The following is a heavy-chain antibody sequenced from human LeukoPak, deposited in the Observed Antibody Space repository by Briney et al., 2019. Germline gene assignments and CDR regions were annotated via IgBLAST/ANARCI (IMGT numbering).Heavy chain of an antibody. CDR1: GYTFTNYD. J-gene: IGHJ5*02. CDR2: IIPIFGTA. CDR3: AREETGTGGNWFDP. V-gene: IGHV1-69*13. D-gene: IGHD1/OR15-1a*01. Sequence: SVKVSCKASGYTFTNYDMHWVRQAPGQGLEWMGGIIPIFGTANYAQKFQGRVTITADESTSTAYMELSSLRSEDTAVYYCAREETGTGGNWFDPWGQGTLVTVSS.